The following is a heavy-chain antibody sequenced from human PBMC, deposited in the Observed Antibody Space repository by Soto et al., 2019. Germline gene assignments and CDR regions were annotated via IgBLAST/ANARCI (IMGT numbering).Heavy chain of an antibody. CDR3: AGGSPHDRSVAGDY. V-gene: IGHV3-74*01. CDR2: INGDGSET. J-gene: IGHJ4*02. Sequence: GGSLRLSCVASGFTFRTYWMHWVRQAPGKGLMWVSRINGDGSETTYADSVKGRLTISRDNAKNTLYLQINNLRVEDTAVYYCAGGSPHDRSVAGDYWGQGTLVTVSS. CDR1: GFTFRTYW. D-gene: IGHD3-22*01.